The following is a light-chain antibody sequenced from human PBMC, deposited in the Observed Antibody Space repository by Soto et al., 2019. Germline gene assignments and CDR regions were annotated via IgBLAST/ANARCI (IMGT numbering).Light chain of an antibody. CDR1: QSVKSN. Sequence: EIVMTQSPGTLSVSPGERATLSCRASQSVKSNLAWCQRKPGQAPRLLISGTSTRATGVPTRFSGTGSGTEFTLTISSLQSEDFAVYYCQQYNDWPLTFGPGTKVDIK. CDR2: GTS. J-gene: IGKJ3*01. CDR3: QQYNDWPLT. V-gene: IGKV3-15*01.